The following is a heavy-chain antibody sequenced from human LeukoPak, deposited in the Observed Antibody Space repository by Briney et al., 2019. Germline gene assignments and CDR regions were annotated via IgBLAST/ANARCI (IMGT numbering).Heavy chain of an antibody. J-gene: IGHJ4*02. CDR3: ASGQWLAFDY. CDR2: IYHSGST. Sequence: SETLSLTCTVSGYSISSGYYWGWIRQPPGKGLEWIGSIYHSGSTYYNPSLKSRVTISVDTSKNQFSLKLSSVTAADTAVYYCASGQWLAFDYWGQGTLVTVSS. CDR1: GYSISSGYY. V-gene: IGHV4-38-2*02. D-gene: IGHD6-19*01.